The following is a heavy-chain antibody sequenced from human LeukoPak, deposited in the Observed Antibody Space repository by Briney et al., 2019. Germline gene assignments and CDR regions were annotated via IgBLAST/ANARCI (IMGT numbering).Heavy chain of an antibody. CDR1: GFTFSSYS. CDR2: ISSSGSTI. J-gene: IGHJ6*04. CDR3: AELGITMIGGV. V-gene: IGHV3-48*04. D-gene: IGHD3-10*02. Sequence: VGSLRLSSAASGFTFSSYSMNWVRQAPGKGLEWVSYISSSGSTIYYADSVKGRFTISRDNAKNSLYLQMNSLRAEDTAVYYCAELGITMIGGVWGKGTTVTISS.